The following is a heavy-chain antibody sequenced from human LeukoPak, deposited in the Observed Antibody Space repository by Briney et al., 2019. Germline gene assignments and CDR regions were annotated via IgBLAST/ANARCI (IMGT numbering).Heavy chain of an antibody. J-gene: IGHJ4*02. CDR2: IYYSGST. CDR1: GGSVNNSTFY. D-gene: IGHD2-21*02. Sequence: PSETLSLTCIVSGGSVNNSTFYWGWIRQPPGKGLEWIGSIYYSGSTYYNPSLKSRVTISVDTSKNQFSLKLSSVTAADTAVYYCASGRLYKGSMTMVVTARYYFDYWGQGTLVTVSS. V-gene: IGHV4-39*01. CDR3: ASGRLYKGSMTMVVTARYYFDY.